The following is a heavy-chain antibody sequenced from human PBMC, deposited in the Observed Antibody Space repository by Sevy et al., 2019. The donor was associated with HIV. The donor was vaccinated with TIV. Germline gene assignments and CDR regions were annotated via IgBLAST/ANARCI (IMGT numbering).Heavy chain of an antibody. J-gene: IGHJ4*02. V-gene: IGHV3-48*01. Sequence: GGSLRLSCVTSGFSFSSYSMNWVRQAPGKGLEWVSYISSSSGTIRYADSVKGRLTISRDNAKNSLFLQMNSLRAEDTAVYYCARDNHWAFDYRGQGALVTVSS. CDR3: ARDNHWAFDY. CDR2: ISSSSGTI. D-gene: IGHD7-27*01. CDR1: GFSFSSYS.